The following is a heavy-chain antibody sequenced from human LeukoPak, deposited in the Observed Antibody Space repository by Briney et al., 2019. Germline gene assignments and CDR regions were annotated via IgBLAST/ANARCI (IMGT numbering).Heavy chain of an antibody. CDR1: GGSISSSNW. J-gene: IGHJ4*02. CDR2: IKQDGSQK. Sequence: GTLSLTCAVSGGSISSSNWWSWVRQAPGKGLEWVANIKQDGSQKSYVDSVKGRFTISRDNANNLLYLQMNSLRAEDTAVYYCARESFAARWDWGQGTLVTVSS. CDR3: ARESFAARWD. V-gene: IGHV3-7*01. D-gene: IGHD6-6*01.